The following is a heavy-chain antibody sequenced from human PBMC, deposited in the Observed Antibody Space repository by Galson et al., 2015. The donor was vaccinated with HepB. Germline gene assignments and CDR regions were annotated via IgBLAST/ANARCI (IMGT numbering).Heavy chain of an antibody. D-gene: IGHD6-19*01. CDR2: ISGSGGST. J-gene: IGHJ3*02. Sequence: SLRLSCAASGFTFSSYAMSWVRQAPGKGLEWVSAISGSGGSTYYADSVKGRFTISRDNSKNTLYLQMNSLRAEDTAVYYCAKDLLRAVAVAAAFDIWGQGTMVTVSS. CDR1: GFTFSSYA. V-gene: IGHV3-23*01. CDR3: AKDLLRAVAVAAAFDI.